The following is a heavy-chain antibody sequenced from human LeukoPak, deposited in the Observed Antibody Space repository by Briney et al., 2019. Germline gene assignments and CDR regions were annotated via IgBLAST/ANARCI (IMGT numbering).Heavy chain of an antibody. CDR2: IYYSGST. Sequence: SETLSLTCTVSGGSISSSSYYWGWIRQPPGKGLEWIGSIYYSGSTYYNPSLKSRVTIPVDTSKNQFSLKLSSVTAADTAVYYCARHGWEHISNWFDPWGQGTLVTVSS. J-gene: IGHJ5*02. D-gene: IGHD1-26*01. CDR1: GGSISSSSYY. CDR3: ARHGWEHISNWFDP. V-gene: IGHV4-39*01.